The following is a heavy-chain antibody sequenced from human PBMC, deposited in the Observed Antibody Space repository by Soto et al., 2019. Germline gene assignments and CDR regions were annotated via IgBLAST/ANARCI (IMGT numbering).Heavy chain of an antibody. CDR1: GFTFSSYA. D-gene: IGHD5-12*01. CDR3: VKAPLGVATIKCCYFDY. J-gene: IGHJ4*02. CDR2: ISSNGGST. V-gene: IGHV3-64D*08. Sequence: GGSLRLSCSASGFTFSSYAMHWVRQAPGKGLEYVSAISSNGGSTYYADSVKGRFTISRDNSKNTLYLQMSSLRAEDTAVYYCVKAPLGVATIKCCYFDYWGQGTLVTVSS.